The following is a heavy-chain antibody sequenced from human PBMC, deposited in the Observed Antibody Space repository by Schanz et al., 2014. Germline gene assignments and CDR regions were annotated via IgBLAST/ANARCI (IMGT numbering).Heavy chain of an antibody. J-gene: IGHJ5*02. D-gene: IGHD2-15*01. V-gene: IGHV3-48*01. Sequence: EAQLVESGGGLVQPGGSLRLSCAASAFIFRSYSMHWVRRAPGKGLKWVSNISRSSSTIYYADSVRGRFTISRDNAKNSLYLQMNSLEAEDTAVYYCARGRGCTGGSCYSWFDLWGQGTLVTVAS. CDR2: ISRSSSTI. CDR1: AFIFRSYS. CDR3: ARGRGCTGGSCYSWFDL.